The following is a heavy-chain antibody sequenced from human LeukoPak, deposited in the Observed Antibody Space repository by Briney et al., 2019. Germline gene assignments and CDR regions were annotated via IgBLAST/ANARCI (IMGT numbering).Heavy chain of an antibody. Sequence: SETLSLTCTVSGGSISSYYWSWIRQPAGKGLEWIGRIYTSGSTNYNPSLKSRVTMSVDMSTNQFSLKLSSVTAADTAVYYCARDLHDYGFDYWGQGTLVTVSS. J-gene: IGHJ4*02. CDR3: ARDLHDYGFDY. CDR2: IYTSGST. D-gene: IGHD4-17*01. CDR1: GGSISSYY. V-gene: IGHV4-4*07.